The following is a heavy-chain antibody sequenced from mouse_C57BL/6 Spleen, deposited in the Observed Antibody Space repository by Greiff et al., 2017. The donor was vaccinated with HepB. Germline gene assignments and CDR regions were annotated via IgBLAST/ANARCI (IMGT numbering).Heavy chain of an antibody. CDR1: GYTFTSYW. CDR2: IDPSDSYT. J-gene: IGHJ4*01. Sequence: QVQLQQPGAELVMPGASVKLSCKASGYTFTSYWMHWVKQRPGQGLEWIGEIDPSDSYTNYTQTVKGKSTLAVDKSSSTAYRQLSSLTSEDSAVYYCAILWLRQGGYYAMDYWGQGTSVTVSS. D-gene: IGHD2-2*01. CDR3: AILWLRQGGYYAMDY. V-gene: IGHV1-69*01.